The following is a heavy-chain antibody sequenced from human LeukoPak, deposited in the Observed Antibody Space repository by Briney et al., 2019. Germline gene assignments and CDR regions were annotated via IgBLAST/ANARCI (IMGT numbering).Heavy chain of an antibody. CDR2: INHSVST. J-gene: IGHJ4*02. Sequence: SETLSLTCAVYGGSFSGYYWSWIRQPPGKGLEWIGEINHSVSTNYNPSLKSRVTISVDTSKNQFSLKLSPVTAADTAVYYCARVVGATLDYWGQGTLVTVSS. D-gene: IGHD1-26*01. CDR1: GGSFSGYY. V-gene: IGHV4-34*01. CDR3: ARVVGATLDY.